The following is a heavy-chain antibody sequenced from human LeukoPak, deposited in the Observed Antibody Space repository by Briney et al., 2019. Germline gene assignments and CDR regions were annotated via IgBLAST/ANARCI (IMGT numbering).Heavy chain of an antibody. D-gene: IGHD3-3*01. CDR2: IATGGKT. J-gene: IGHJ4*02. CDR1: GFTFSDYY. V-gene: IGHV3-11*04. CDR3: ARERQNKDFWSGGDY. Sequence: GGSLRLSCAASGFTFSDYYLSWIRQAPGKGPAWVSNIATGGKTYYTDSVKGRFTISRDNAKDSLYLQMDSLRAEDTAVYYCARERQNKDFWSGGDYWGQGTLVTVSS.